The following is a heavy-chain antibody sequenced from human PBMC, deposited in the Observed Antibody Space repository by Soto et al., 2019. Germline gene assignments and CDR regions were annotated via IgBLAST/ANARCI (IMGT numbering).Heavy chain of an antibody. Sequence: QVQLQESGPGLVKPSETLSLSCNVSGGSISGHYWSWVRQTPGKGLEWIGYIYYSGSTNYNPSLKSRVTISVDTSKNRFSLGLTSVTAADSAVYYCARGPYYDLIWNYYYMDVWGKGTTVTVS. CDR2: IYYSGST. V-gene: IGHV4-59*08. J-gene: IGHJ6*03. D-gene: IGHD3-16*01. CDR3: ARGPYYDLIWNYYYMDV. CDR1: GGSISGHY.